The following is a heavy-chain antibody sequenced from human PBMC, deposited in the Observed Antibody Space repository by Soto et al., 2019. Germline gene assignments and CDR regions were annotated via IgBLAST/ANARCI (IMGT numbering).Heavy chain of an antibody. V-gene: IGHV1-18*01. J-gene: IGHJ5*02. CDR2: ISIYNSNT. CDR3: ARRSHGGSWFDP. CDR1: GYTFTKYG. D-gene: IGHD3-10*01. Sequence: QVQLVQSGAEVKKPGASVKVSCKASGYTFTKYGIGWVRQAPGQGLEWMGWISIYNSNTNYAQNLQGRVTMTTDTSTSTAYMELRSLRSDDTAVYSCARRSHGGSWFDPWGQGTLVTVSS.